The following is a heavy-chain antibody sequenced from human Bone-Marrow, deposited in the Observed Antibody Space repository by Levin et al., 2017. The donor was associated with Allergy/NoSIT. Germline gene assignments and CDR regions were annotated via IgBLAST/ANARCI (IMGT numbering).Heavy chain of an antibody. V-gene: IGHV3-23*01. CDR2: ITGSGSRT. Sequence: PGGSLRLSCVVSGFTFRSYAMTWVRQAPGKGLEWVAGITGSGSRTDYADSVEGRFTISRDTSTSTLFLQMGSLRAEDTGVYYCASGYDSSGYYPQYDFDYWGHGTQVAVSS. D-gene: IGHD3-22*01. CDR3: ASGYDSSGYYPQYDFDY. CDR1: GFTFRSYA. J-gene: IGHJ4*01.